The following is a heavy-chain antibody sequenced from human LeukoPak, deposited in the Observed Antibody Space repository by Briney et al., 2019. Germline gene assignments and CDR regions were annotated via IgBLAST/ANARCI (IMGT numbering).Heavy chain of an antibody. V-gene: IGHV1-69*05. CDR1: GGTFSSYA. CDR3: ARGEGYQLLYHI. Sequence: GASVKVSCKASGGTFSSYAISWVRQAPGQGLEWMGGIIPIFGTANYAQKFQGRVTITTDESTSTAYMELSGLRSEDTAVYYCARGEGYQLLYHIWGQGTMVTVSS. CDR2: IIPIFGTA. J-gene: IGHJ3*02. D-gene: IGHD2-2*02.